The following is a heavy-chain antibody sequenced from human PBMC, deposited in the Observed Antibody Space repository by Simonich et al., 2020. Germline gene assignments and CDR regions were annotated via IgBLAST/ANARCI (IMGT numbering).Heavy chain of an antibody. J-gene: IGHJ5*02. V-gene: IGHV4-34*01. CDR2: NNHSGST. Sequence: QVQLQQWGAGLLKPSETLSLTGAVYGGSFSCYSWSWIRQPPGKGREWMGENNHSGSTHYTPDHKSRVTISVDTSKNQFSLKLSSVTAADTAVYYCARCGLVNYDILTGYHNWFDPWGQGTLVTVSS. CDR3: ARCGLVNYDILTGYHNWFDP. D-gene: IGHD3-9*01. CDR1: GGSFSCYS.